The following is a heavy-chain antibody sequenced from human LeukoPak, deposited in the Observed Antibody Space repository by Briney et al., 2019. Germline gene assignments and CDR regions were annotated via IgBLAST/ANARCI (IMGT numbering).Heavy chain of an antibody. CDR2: VYTSGST. CDR1: EGSISSYY. V-gene: IGHV4-4*07. J-gene: IGHJ2*01. Sequence: SETLSLTCSISEGSISSYYWTWIRQPAGKELEWIGRVYTSGSTNYNPSLKGRVTMSVDTAKNQFSLKLSSVTAADTAVYYCARESDSGPAGLVADWFFDLWGRGTLVIVSS. D-gene: IGHD6-13*01. CDR3: ARESDSGPAGLVADWFFDL.